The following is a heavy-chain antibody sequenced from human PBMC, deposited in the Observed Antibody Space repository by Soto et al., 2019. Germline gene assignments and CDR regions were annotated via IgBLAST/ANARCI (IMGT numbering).Heavy chain of an antibody. CDR1: GGAVSGSY. Sequence: QVQLQESGPGRVKPSETLSLTCTVSGGAVSGSYWSWIRQPPGKGLEWIGYTYHSGSAKYNPSLKSRITMSVDTSKNQFSLNLSSVTAADTAVYYCARDQSGTQYFDLWGRGTLVIVSS. D-gene: IGHD1-7*01. V-gene: IGHV4-59*02. CDR2: TYHSGSA. CDR3: ARDQSGTQYFDL. J-gene: IGHJ2*01.